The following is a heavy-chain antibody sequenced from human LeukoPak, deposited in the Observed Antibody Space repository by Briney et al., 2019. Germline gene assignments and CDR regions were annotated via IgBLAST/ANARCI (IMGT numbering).Heavy chain of an antibody. V-gene: IGHV4-34*01. Sequence: SETLSLTCAVYGGSFGGYYWSWIRQPPGKGLEWIGEINHSGSTNYNPSLKSRVTISVDTSKNQFSLKLSSVTAADTAVYYCARGSRVVGATFDYWGQGTLVTVSS. J-gene: IGHJ4*02. CDR1: GGSFGGYY. D-gene: IGHD1-26*01. CDR2: INHSGST. CDR3: ARGSRVVGATFDY.